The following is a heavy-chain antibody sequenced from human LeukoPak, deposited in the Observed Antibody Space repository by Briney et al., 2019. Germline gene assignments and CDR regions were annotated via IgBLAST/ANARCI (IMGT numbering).Heavy chain of an antibody. CDR3: ARDSPVGVGYSYGYALGLGNYYYGMDV. J-gene: IGHJ6*02. Sequence: SETLSLTCTVSGGSISSYYWSWIRQPPGKGLEWIGYIYYSGSTNYNPSLKSRVTISVDTSKNQFSLKLSSVTAADTAVYYCARDSPVGVGYSYGYALGLGNYYYGMDVWGQGTTVTVSS. D-gene: IGHD5-18*01. CDR1: GGSISSYY. CDR2: IYYSGST. V-gene: IGHV4-59*01.